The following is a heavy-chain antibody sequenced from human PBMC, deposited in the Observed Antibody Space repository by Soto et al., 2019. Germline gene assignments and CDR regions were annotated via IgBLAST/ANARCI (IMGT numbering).Heavy chain of an antibody. V-gene: IGHV4-39*01. Sequence: QLQLQESGPGLVKPSETLSLTCTVSGGSVSGSGYYWGWIRQPPGKGLEWIGTIYYTGRTSYNPSLKSRVTIYVETSNNQFSMNQSSVTAADTAVYYCARHPPNQLLEYYFDYWGQGTLVTVSS. CDR3: ARHPPNQLLEYYFDY. CDR2: IYYTGRT. CDR1: GGSVSGSGYY. D-gene: IGHD1-1*01. J-gene: IGHJ4*02.